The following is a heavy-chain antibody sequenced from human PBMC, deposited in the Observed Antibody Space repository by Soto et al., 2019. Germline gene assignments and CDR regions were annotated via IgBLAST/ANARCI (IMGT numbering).Heavy chain of an antibody. Sequence: GGSLRLSCAASGFTFSNFAMMWVRQAPGEGLECVSAISAGGVATYYADSVKGRFTVSRDNSKDTLYLQMNSLRGEDTAVYFCAKGLTSGDEGFWGRGTLVTVSS. CDR3: AKGLTSGDEGF. CDR2: ISAGGVAT. V-gene: IGHV3-23*01. J-gene: IGHJ4*02. D-gene: IGHD2-21*02. CDR1: GFTFSNFA.